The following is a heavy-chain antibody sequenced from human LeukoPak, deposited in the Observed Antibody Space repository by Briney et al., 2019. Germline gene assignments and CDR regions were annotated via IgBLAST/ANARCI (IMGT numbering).Heavy chain of an antibody. Sequence: SQTLSLTCTVSGGSISSGSYYWSWIRQPAGKGLEWIGRIYTSGSTNYNPSLKSRVTTSVDTSKNQFSLKLSSVTAADTAVYYCARERYSGSYGYWGQGTLVTVSS. CDR3: ARERYSGSYGY. CDR1: GGSISSGSYY. CDR2: IYTSGST. V-gene: IGHV4-61*02. D-gene: IGHD1-26*01. J-gene: IGHJ4*02.